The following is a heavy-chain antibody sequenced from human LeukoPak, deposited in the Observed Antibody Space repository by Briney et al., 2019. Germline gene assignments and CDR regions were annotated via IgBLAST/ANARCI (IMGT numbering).Heavy chain of an antibody. CDR1: GVSISSGGYY. D-gene: IGHD6-13*01. V-gene: IGHV4-31*03. Sequence: SETLSLTCTVSGVSISSGGYYWSWIRQHPGKGLEWIGYIYYSGSTYYNPSLKSRVTISVDTSKNQFSLKLSSVTAADTAVYYCARVEAAAGTLDYWGQGTLVTVSS. CDR3: ARVEAAAGTLDY. CDR2: IYYSGST. J-gene: IGHJ4*02.